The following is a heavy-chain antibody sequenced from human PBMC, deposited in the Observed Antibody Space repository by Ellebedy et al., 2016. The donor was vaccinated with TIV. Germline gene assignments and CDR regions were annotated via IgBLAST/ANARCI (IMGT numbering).Heavy chain of an antibody. V-gene: IGHV3-30*03. CDR3: ARELWSDFDY. Sequence: GGSLRLXCAASGFTFSSYGMHWVRQAPGKGLEWVAVISYDGSNKYYADSVKGRFTISRDNSKNTLYLQMNSLRAEDTAVYYCARELWSDFDYWGQGTLVTVSS. CDR2: ISYDGSNK. CDR1: GFTFSSYG. J-gene: IGHJ4*02. D-gene: IGHD5-18*01.